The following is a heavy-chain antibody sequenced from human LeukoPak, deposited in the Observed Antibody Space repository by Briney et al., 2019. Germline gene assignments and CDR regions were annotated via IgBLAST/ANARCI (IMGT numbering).Heavy chain of an antibody. V-gene: IGHV4-34*01. D-gene: IGHD3-22*01. CDR3: ARGLKYYDGRGRLGY. CDR2: VTHTEST. Sequence: SETLSLTCDVYGGSFSGYYWSWNRQPPGKGLEWIGEVTHTESTNYNPSLKSRVTISVDMSKNHFSLKVSSVTAADTAVYYCARGLKYYDGRGRLGYWGQGALVTVSS. CDR1: GGSFSGYY. J-gene: IGHJ4*02.